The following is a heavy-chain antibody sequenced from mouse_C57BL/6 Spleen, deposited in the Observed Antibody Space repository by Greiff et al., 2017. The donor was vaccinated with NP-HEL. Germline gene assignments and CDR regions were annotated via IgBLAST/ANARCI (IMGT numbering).Heavy chain of an antibody. CDR1: GYTFTSYW. D-gene: IGHD1-1*01. V-gene: IGHV1-59*01. CDR3: ARGITTTVVATDAMDY. J-gene: IGHJ4*01. Sequence: QVQLQQPGAELVRPGTSVKLSCKASGYTFTSYWMHWVKQRPGQGLEWIGVIDPSDSYTNYNQKFKGKATLTVDTSSSTAYMQLSSLTSEDSAVYYCARGITTTVVATDAMDYWGQGTSVTVSS. CDR2: IDPSDSYT.